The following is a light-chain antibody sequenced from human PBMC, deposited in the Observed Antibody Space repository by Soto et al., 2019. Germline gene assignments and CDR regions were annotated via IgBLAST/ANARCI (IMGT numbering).Light chain of an antibody. CDR1: QSVSSSY. CDR2: DAS. J-gene: IGKJ5*01. Sequence: EIVLTQTPGTLSLSPGERATLSCRASQSVSSSYLAWYQQKPGQAPRLXXYDASNRANGIPARFSGSGSGTDLTLTISSLEPEDFAVYYCQQRSNWPTITFGQGTRLEIK. V-gene: IGKV3-11*01. CDR3: QQRSNWPTIT.